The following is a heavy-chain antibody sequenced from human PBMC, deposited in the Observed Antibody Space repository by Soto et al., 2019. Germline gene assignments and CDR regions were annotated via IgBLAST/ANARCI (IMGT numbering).Heavy chain of an antibody. Sequence: SETLSLTCTVSVGSISSYYWSWLRQPPGKGLEWIGYIYYSGSTNYNPSLKSRPTISVDTSKNQFSLKLSSGTAADTAVYYCARDHGYCSSTSCYSRFYFDTWGQGTLVTVS. CDR1: VGSISSYY. J-gene: IGHJ4*02. CDR2: IYYSGST. V-gene: IGHV4-59*01. CDR3: ARDHGYCSSTSCYSRFYFDT. D-gene: IGHD2-2*03.